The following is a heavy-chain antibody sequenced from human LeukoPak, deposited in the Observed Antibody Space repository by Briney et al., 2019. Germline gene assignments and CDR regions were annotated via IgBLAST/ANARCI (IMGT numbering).Heavy chain of an antibody. Sequence: GGSLRLSCTASGFTFGDYAMSWVRQAPGKGLEWVGFIRSKAYGGTTEYAASVKGRFTISRDDSKSIAYLQMNSLKTEDTAMYYCTLFYGSGSYYLIDYWGQGTLVTVSS. CDR2: IRSKAYGGTT. V-gene: IGHV3-49*04. CDR3: TLFYGSGSYYLIDY. J-gene: IGHJ4*02. CDR1: GFTFGDYA. D-gene: IGHD3-10*01.